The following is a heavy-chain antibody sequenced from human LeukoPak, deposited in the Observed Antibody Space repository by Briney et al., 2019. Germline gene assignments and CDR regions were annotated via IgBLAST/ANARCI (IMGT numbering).Heavy chain of an antibody. V-gene: IGHV4-30-4*08. Sequence: SETLSLTCTVSGGSISSGDYYWSWIRQPPGKGLEWIGYIYYSGSTYYNPSLKSRVTISVDTSKNQFSLKLSSVTAADTAVYYCARVQGYCSSTSCSAPRFDPWGQGTLVTVSS. CDR1: GGSISSGDYY. CDR2: IYYSGST. CDR3: ARVQGYCSSTSCSAPRFDP. J-gene: IGHJ5*02. D-gene: IGHD2-2*01.